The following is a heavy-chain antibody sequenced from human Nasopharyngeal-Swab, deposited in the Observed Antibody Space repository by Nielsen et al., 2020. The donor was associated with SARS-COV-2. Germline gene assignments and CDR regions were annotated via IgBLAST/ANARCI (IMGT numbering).Heavy chain of an antibody. Sequence: GGSLRLSCAASGFNFGTYGMHWVRQAPDKGLKWVAFITFNGSNKYYADSVKGRFTISRDNPKNMLYLQMTGLRIEDTAVYFCAKDVGSGFQIDFWGQGTLVIVSS. CDR3: AKDVGSGFQIDF. D-gene: IGHD3-22*01. CDR1: GFNFGTYG. V-gene: IGHV3-30*02. CDR2: ITFNGSNK. J-gene: IGHJ4*02.